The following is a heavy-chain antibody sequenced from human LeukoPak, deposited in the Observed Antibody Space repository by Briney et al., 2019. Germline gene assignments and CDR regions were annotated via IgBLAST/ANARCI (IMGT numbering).Heavy chain of an antibody. CDR3: ARGCTGGTCYDAFDI. Sequence: GGSLRLSCAAPGFTFSSYGMHWVRQDPGKGLEWVTLISYDGSNKYYADSVKCRFTIYRDNSKNALYLQMNSLRAGDTAVYYCARGCTGGTCYDAFDIWGQGTMVTVSS. CDR1: GFTFSSYG. D-gene: IGHD2-15*01. J-gene: IGHJ3*02. V-gene: IGHV3-30*03. CDR2: ISYDGSNK.